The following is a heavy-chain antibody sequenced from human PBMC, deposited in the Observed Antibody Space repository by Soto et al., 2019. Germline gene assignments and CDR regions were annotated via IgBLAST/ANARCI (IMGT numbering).Heavy chain of an antibody. CDR2: ISGSGGST. Sequence: EVQLLESGGGLVQPGGSLRLSCAASGFTFSSYAMSWVRQAPGKGLEWVSAISGSGGSTYYADSVKGRFTISRDNSKNTLYLQMNSLRAEDTAVYYCAKERQTYYDYVWGSYRAQDYFDYWGQGTLVTVSS. V-gene: IGHV3-23*01. D-gene: IGHD3-16*02. J-gene: IGHJ4*02. CDR3: AKERQTYYDYVWGSYRAQDYFDY. CDR1: GFTFSSYA.